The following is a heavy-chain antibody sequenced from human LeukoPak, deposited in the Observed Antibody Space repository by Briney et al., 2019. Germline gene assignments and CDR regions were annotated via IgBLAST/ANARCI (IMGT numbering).Heavy chain of an antibody. D-gene: IGHD1-1*01. Sequence: PSETLSLTCTVSGGSISSSSYYWGWIRQPPGKGLEWIGSIYYSGSTYYNPSLKSRVTISVDTSKNQFSLKLSSVTAADTAVYYCARNERLEPASGVWGKGTTVTVSS. J-gene: IGHJ6*04. CDR3: ARNERLEPASGV. CDR2: IYYSGST. V-gene: IGHV4-39*01. CDR1: GGSISSSSYY.